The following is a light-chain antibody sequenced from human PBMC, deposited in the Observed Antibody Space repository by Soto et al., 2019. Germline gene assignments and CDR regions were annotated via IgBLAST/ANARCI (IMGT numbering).Light chain of an antibody. CDR3: QKYDSTPGFT. V-gene: IGKV4-1*01. Sequence: DMVLTQSPDSLSVSLGERATISCKSSQSVLYSSNNRNYLAWYRQRPRQPPELLIYWATTRNSGVPDRFSGSGSGTNFTLTISRLEPEDSAVYFCQKYDSTPGFTFGGGTKIEIK. J-gene: IGKJ4*01. CDR2: WAT. CDR1: QSVLYSSNNRNY.